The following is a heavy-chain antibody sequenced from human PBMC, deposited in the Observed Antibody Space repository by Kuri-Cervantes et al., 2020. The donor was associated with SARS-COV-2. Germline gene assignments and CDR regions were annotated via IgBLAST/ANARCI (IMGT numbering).Heavy chain of an antibody. J-gene: IGHJ3*02. Sequence: ASVKVSCKASGYTFTDYYMHWVRQVPGQGLEWMGWISAYNGNTNYAQKLQGRVTITTDTSTSTAYMELRSLRSDDTAVYYCARDGYDFWSGSFFDIWGQGTMVTVSS. CDR2: ISAYNGNT. V-gene: IGHV1-18*04. CDR3: ARDGYDFWSGSFFDI. D-gene: IGHD3-3*01. CDR1: GYTFTDYY.